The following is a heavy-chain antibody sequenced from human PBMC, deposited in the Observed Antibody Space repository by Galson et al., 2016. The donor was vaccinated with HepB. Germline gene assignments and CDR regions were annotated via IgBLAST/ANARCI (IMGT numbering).Heavy chain of an antibody. CDR2: ISYDGVTQ. D-gene: IGHD2-21*01. Sequence: SLRLSCAASGFTFNGYAMHWVRQAPGKGLEWVAVISYDGVTQRYPDSVKGRFTISRDNSKNTLYLQMDSLRAEDTAVYYCARDPSFYCAGVGCSITFDSWGQGTLVTVSS. J-gene: IGHJ4*02. CDR1: GFTFNGYA. V-gene: IGHV3-30*04. CDR3: ARDPSFYCAGVGCSITFDS.